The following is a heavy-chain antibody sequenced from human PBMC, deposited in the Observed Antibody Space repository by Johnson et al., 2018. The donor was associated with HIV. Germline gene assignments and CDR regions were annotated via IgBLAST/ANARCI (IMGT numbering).Heavy chain of an antibody. Sequence: EVQLVESGGGVVRPGGSLRLSCAASGFNVDDDALSWVRQVPGKGLEWVSGINWNGGSTGYADSVKGRFTISRDNAKNSLYLQMNSLRAEDTALYYCAKETRDSRSAFDVWGQGTLVTVSS. CDR3: AKETRDSRSAFDV. V-gene: IGHV3-20*04. D-gene: IGHD4-11*01. CDR2: INWNGGST. J-gene: IGHJ3*01. CDR1: GFNVDDDA.